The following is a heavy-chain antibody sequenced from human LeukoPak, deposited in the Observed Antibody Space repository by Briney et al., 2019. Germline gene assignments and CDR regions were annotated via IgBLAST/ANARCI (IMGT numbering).Heavy chain of an antibody. J-gene: IGHJ4*02. CDR2: ISYTGNT. D-gene: IGHD6-13*01. V-gene: IGHV4-61*01. CDR1: GGSVSSGTYY. CDR3: ARDVAAAGSDY. Sequence: SETLSLTCTVSGGSVSSGTYYWSWIRQPPGKGLEWIGYISYTGNTNYNPSLKSRVTISVDTSKNQFSLKLSSVTAADTAVYYCARDVAAAGSDYWGQGTLVTVSS.